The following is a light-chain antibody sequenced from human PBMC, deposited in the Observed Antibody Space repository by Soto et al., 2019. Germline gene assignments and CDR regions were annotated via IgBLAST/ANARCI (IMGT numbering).Light chain of an antibody. Sequence: QSVLTQPPSASGTPGQRVTISCSGSSSNIGSNYVYWYQQLPGTAPQLLIYRNNQRPSGVPDRFSGSKSGTSASLAISGLRSEDEADYYCAAWDDSLRGVFGTGTKLTVL. CDR2: RNN. V-gene: IGLV1-47*01. CDR3: AAWDDSLRGV. CDR1: SSNIGSNY. J-gene: IGLJ1*01.